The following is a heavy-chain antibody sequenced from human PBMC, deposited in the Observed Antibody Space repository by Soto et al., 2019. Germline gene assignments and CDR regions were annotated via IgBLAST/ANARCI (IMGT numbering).Heavy chain of an antibody. Sequence: PGGSLRLSCAASGFTFSTYNMNWVLQAPGKGLEWVSYIRGSGAIYYADSVQGRFTMSRDNAKNSLYLQMNSLRAEDTAVYYCAMDFLRGYGPHYWCQAPLVSVSS. CDR2: IRGSGAI. V-gene: IGHV3-48*01. J-gene: IGHJ4*02. D-gene: IGHD2-15*01. CDR1: GFTFSTYN. CDR3: AMDFLRGYGPHY.